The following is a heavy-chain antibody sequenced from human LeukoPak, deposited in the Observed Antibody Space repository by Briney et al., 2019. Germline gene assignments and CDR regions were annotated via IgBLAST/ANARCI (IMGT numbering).Heavy chain of an antibody. V-gene: IGHV3-23*01. D-gene: IGHD3-16*01. J-gene: IGHJ6*03. CDR2: ISRSGVTT. CDR1: GFIFSSYA. Sequence: GGSLRLSCAASGFIFSSYAMSWVRQAPGKGLEWVSAISRSGVTTYYADSVKGRFTISRDNSKNTLYLQMNSLRAEDTAVYYCAKDFRFGFYYYYMDVWGKGTTVTVSS. CDR3: AKDFRFGFYYYYMDV.